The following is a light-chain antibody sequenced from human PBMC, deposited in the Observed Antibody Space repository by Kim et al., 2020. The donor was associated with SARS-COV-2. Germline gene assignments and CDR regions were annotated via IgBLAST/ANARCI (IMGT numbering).Light chain of an antibody. CDR2: RNN. J-gene: IGLJ3*02. Sequence: PTATITCTGNGNNVGNQGAAWLQQHQGHPPKLLSYRNNNRPSGISERLSASRSGNTASLTITGLQPEDEADYYCSAWDSSLSAWVFGGGTQLTVL. V-gene: IGLV10-54*01. CDR1: GNNVGNQG. CDR3: SAWDSSLSAWV.